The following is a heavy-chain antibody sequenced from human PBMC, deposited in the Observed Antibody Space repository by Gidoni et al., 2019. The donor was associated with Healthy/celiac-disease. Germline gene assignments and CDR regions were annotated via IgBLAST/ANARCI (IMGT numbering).Heavy chain of an antibody. CDR3: ARYPDFWSGYYRERGGRFDP. D-gene: IGHD3-3*01. Sequence: QVQLQQWGAGLLKPSETLSLTCAVYGGSFSGYYWSWIRQPPGKGLEWIGEINHSGSTNYNPSLKSRVTISVDTSKNQFSLKLSSVTAADTAVYYCARYPDFWSGYYRERGGRFDPWGQGTLVTVSS. V-gene: IGHV4-34*01. CDR1: GGSFSGYY. CDR2: INHSGST. J-gene: IGHJ5*02.